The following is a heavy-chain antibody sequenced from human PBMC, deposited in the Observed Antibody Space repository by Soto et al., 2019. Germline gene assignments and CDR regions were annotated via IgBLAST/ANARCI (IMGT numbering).Heavy chain of an antibody. V-gene: IGHV4-59*01. CDR1: GGSISSYY. CDR2: IYYSGST. J-gene: IGHJ4*02. CDR3: ARAPEITFGALFDY. D-gene: IGHD3-16*01. Sequence: SETLSLTCTVSGGSISSYYWSWIRQPPGKGLEWIGYIYYSGSTNYNPSLKSRVTISVDTSKNQFSLKLSSVTAADTAVYYCARAPEITFGALFDYWGQGTLVTVSS.